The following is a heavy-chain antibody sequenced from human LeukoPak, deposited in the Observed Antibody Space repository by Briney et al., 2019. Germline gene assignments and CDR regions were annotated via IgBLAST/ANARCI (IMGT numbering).Heavy chain of an antibody. CDR3: ARRPYSSSSYYFDY. J-gene: IGHJ4*02. V-gene: IGHV4-38-2*01. CDR2: IYHSGST. Sequence: SETLSLTCAVSGYSISSGYYWGWIRQPPGKGLEWIGSIYHSGSTYYNPSLKSRVTISVDTSKNQFSLKLSSVTAADTAVYYCARRPYSSSSYYFDYRGQGTLVTVSS. D-gene: IGHD6-6*01. CDR1: GYSISSGYY.